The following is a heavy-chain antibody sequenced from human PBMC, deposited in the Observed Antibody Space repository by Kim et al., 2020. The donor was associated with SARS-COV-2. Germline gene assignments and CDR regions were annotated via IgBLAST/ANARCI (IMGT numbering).Heavy chain of an antibody. CDR2: IYYSGST. CDR1: GGSISSYY. CDR3: ASFADQSWIDP. V-gene: IGHV4-59*01. Sequence: SETLSLTCTISGGSISSYYWSWIRQPPGKGLEWIGYIYYSGSTNYNPSLKSRVTISVDTSKNQFSLKLSSVTAADTAVYYCASFADQSWIDPWGQGTLVTVSS. J-gene: IGHJ5*02.